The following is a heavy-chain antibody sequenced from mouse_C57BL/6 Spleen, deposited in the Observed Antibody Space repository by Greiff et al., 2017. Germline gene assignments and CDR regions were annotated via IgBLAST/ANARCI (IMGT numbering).Heavy chain of an antibody. CDR3: ARGGGYYVGFAY. V-gene: IGHV1-69*01. CDR1: GYTFTSYW. J-gene: IGHJ3*01. D-gene: IGHD2-3*01. CDR2: IDPSDSYT. Sequence: QVQLQQPGAELVMPGASVKLSCKASGYTFTSYWMHWVKQRPGQGLEWIGEIDPSDSYTNYNQKFKGKSTLTVDKPSSTAYMQLSSLTSEDSAVYYCARGGGYYVGFAYWGQGTLVTVSA.